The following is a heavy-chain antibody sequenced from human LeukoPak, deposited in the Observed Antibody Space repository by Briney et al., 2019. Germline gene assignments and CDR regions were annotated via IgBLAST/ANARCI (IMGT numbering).Heavy chain of an antibody. CDR3: ASSGIAAPNWFDP. Sequence: GASVKVSCKASGGTFSSYAISWVRQAPGQGLEWMGGIIPIFGTADHAQKFQGRVTITADKSTSTAYMELSSLRSEDTAVYYCASSGIAAPNWFDPWGQGTLVTVSS. D-gene: IGHD6-13*01. J-gene: IGHJ5*02. V-gene: IGHV1-69*06. CDR1: GGTFSSYA. CDR2: IIPIFGTA.